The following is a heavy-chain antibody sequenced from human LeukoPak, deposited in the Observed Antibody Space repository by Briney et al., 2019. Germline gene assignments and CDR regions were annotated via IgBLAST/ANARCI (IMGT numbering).Heavy chain of an antibody. Sequence: PGGSLRLSCAASGVTVSNNYMTWVRQAPGKGLVWVSVIYGGGGTYYADSVKGRFTISRDNSKNTLYLQMNSLRADDTAVYYCARPRSGYYSLLDYWGQGTPVTVSS. V-gene: IGHV3-53*01. J-gene: IGHJ4*02. CDR2: IYGGGGT. CDR3: ARPRSGYYSLLDY. D-gene: IGHD3-22*01. CDR1: GVTVSNNY.